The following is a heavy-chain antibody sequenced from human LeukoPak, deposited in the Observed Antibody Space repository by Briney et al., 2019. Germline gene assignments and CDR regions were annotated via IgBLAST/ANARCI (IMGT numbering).Heavy chain of an antibody. Sequence: PGGSLRLSCAASGFTFSSYWMHWVRQAPGKGLVWVSRINSDGSSTSYADSVKGRSTISRDNAKNSLYLQMNSLRADDTAIYYCARDKIVGPTTLDYWGQGTLVTVSS. D-gene: IGHD1-26*01. CDR2: INSDGSST. V-gene: IGHV3-74*01. J-gene: IGHJ4*02. CDR3: ARDKIVGPTTLDY. CDR1: GFTFSSYW.